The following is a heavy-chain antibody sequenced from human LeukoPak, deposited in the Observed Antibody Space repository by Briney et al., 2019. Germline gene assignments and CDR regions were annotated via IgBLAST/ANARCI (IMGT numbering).Heavy chain of an antibody. J-gene: IGHJ6*02. CDR2: ISGSSGYT. D-gene: IGHD2-15*01. V-gene: IGHV3-23*01. Sequence: PGGSLRLSCAASGFTFSSYTMSWVRQAPGKGLEWVSSISGSSGYTYYADSVKGRFTISRDNSKNTLYLQMNSLRAEDTAVYYGALGHCSGDSSRTGSSARAVWGQGTPLTVS. CDR1: GFTFSSYT. CDR3: ALGHCSGDSSRTGSSARAV.